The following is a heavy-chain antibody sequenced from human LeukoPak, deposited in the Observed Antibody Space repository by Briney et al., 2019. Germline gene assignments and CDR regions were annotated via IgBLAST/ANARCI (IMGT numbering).Heavy chain of an antibody. CDR2: INPSGGST. J-gene: IGHJ4*02. Sequence: ASVKVSCKASGYTFTDYYMHWVRQAPGQGLEWMGLINPSGGSTSYAQKFQGRVTMTRDMSTSTVYMELSSLRSEDTAVYYCARSSYYYGSGSRALDYWGQGTLVTVSS. CDR3: ARSSYYYGSGSRALDY. V-gene: IGHV1-46*01. CDR1: GYTFTDYY. D-gene: IGHD3-10*01.